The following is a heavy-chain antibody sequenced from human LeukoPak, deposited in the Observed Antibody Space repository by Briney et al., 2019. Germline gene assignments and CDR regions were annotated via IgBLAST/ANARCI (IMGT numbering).Heavy chain of an antibody. CDR2: INPSGGRT. Sequence: ASVKVSCKASGYTFTSYYMQWVRQAPGQGLEWMGIINPSGGRTSYAQKFQRRVTMTRDTPTSTVYMELSSLRSEDTAVYYCARGGGITIFGVVIMREYFQHWGQGTLVTVSS. V-gene: IGHV1-46*03. D-gene: IGHD3-3*01. CDR1: GYTFTSYY. J-gene: IGHJ1*01. CDR3: ARGGGITIFGVVIMREYFQH.